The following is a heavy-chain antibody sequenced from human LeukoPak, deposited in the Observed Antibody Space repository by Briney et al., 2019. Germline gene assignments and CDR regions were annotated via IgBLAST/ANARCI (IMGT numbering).Heavy chain of an antibody. CDR1: GYTFSSYA. J-gene: IGHJ4*02. CDR3: AIHKSIAARRPFDY. Sequence: GGSLRLSCAASGYTFSSYAMSWVRQAPGKGLEWVSAISGSGGSTYYADSVKGRFTISRDNSKNTLYLQMNSLRAEDTAVYYCAIHKSIAARRPFDYWGQGTLVTVSS. CDR2: ISGSGGST. V-gene: IGHV3-23*01. D-gene: IGHD6-6*01.